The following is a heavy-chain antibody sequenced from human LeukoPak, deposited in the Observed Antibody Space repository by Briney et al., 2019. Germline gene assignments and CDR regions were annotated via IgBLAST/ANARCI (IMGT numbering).Heavy chain of an antibody. CDR3: ARGGGSYHAAYYFDY. CDR2: INPNSGGT. Sequence: ASVNVSCKASGYTFTGYYMHWVRQAPGQGLEWMGWINPNSGGTNYAQKFQGRVTMTRDTSISTAYMELSRLRSDDTAVYYCARGGGSYHAAYYFDYWGQGTLVTVFS. J-gene: IGHJ4*02. D-gene: IGHD1-26*01. V-gene: IGHV1-2*02. CDR1: GYTFTGYY.